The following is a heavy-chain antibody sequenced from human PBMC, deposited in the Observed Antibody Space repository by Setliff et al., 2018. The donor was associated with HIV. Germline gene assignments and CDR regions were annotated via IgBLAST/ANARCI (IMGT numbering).Heavy chain of an antibody. CDR1: GFTFSRHY. CDR2: LNQDGSEK. CDR3: ARYALAVPGYHNAFDI. Sequence: GGSLRLSCAASGFTFSRHYMTWVRQSPGKGLEWVAILNQDGSEKYYVDSVEGRFTISRDNADDSLYLQMNSLRAEDTAVYYCARYALAVPGYHNAFDIWGQGTMVTVSS. D-gene: IGHD6-19*01. J-gene: IGHJ3*02. V-gene: IGHV3-7*01.